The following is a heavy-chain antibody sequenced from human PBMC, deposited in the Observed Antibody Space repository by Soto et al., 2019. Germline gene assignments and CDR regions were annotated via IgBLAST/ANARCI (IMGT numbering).Heavy chain of an antibody. D-gene: IGHD2-2*01. J-gene: IGHJ5*02. Sequence: SETLSLTCAVYGGSFSGYYWSWIRQPPGKGLEWIGEINHSGSTNYNPSLKSRVTISVDTSKNQFSLKLSSVTAADTAVYYCARGLDTLYSRRSTSCPWGQGTLVTV. CDR3: ARGLDTLYSRRSTSCP. CDR2: INHSGST. V-gene: IGHV4-34*01. CDR1: GGSFSGYY.